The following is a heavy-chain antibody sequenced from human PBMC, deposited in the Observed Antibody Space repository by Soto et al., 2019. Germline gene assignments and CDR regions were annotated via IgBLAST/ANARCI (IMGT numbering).Heavy chain of an antibody. Sequence: PSQTLSLTFVISGDSVSSNSSAWNCIRQSPSRGLEWLGRTYYRSKWYKEYAASVKSRITINPDTSKNQFSLQLNSVSPEDTAVYYCARTVGWLDPWGQGSLVTVSS. V-gene: IGHV6-1*01. CDR1: GDSVSSNSSA. CDR2: TYYRSKWYK. D-gene: IGHD1-26*01. CDR3: ARTVGWLDP. J-gene: IGHJ5*02.